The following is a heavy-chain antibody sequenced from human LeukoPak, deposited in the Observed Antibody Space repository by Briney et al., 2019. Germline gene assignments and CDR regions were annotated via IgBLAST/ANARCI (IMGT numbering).Heavy chain of an antibody. CDR2: IKQDGSEK. J-gene: IGHJ4*02. CDR3: ARDAAQQQLVF. Sequence: GGSLRLSCAASGFTFSSYGMHWVRQAPGKGLEWVANIKQDGSEKYYVDSVKGRFTISRDNAKNSLYLQMNSLRAEDTAVYYCARDAAQQQLVFGGQGTLVTVSS. CDR1: GFTFSSYG. D-gene: IGHD6-13*01. V-gene: IGHV3-7*01.